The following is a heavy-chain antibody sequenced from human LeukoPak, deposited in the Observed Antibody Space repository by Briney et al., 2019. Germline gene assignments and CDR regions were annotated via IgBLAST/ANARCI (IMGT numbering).Heavy chain of an antibody. Sequence: PSQTLSLTCTVSGGSISSGSCYWSWIRQHPGKALECIGYIYYSGSTYYNPSLKSRVTISVDTSKKQFSLKLSSVTAADTAVYYCARYYFGSGSHFDYWGQGTLVTVSS. J-gene: IGHJ4*02. V-gene: IGHV4-31*03. CDR2: IYYSGST. D-gene: IGHD3-10*01. CDR3: ARYYFGSGSHFDY. CDR1: GGSISSGSCY.